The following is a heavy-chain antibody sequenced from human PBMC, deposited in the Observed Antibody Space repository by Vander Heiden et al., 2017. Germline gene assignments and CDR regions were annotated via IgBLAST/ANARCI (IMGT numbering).Heavy chain of an antibody. CDR2: IIPIFGTA. D-gene: IGHD2-2*01. J-gene: IGHJ2*01. Sequence: QVQLVQSGPEVKKPGSSVMVSCKASGGTFSSNAITGVRQAPGQGLEWMGGIIPIFGTANYAQKFQGRVTITADESTSTAYMELSSLRSEDTAVYYCARRAGYCSSTSCYHYWYFDLWGRGTLVTVSS. CDR3: ARRAGYCSSTSCYHYWYFDL. CDR1: GGTFSSNA. V-gene: IGHV1-69*01.